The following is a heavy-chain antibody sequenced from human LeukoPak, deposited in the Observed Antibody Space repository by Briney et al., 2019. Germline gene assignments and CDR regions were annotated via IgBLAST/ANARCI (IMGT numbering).Heavy chain of an antibody. CDR2: INYSGST. D-gene: IGHD6-6*01. CDR1: GGSISSSSSY. Sequence: SETLSLTCSVSGGSISSSSSYWGWIRPPPGKGLEWIGTINYSGSTNYNPSLKSRVTISVDTSKNQFSLKLSSVTAADTAVYYCARHTSGSSLDYWGQGTLVTVSS. V-gene: IGHV4-39*01. J-gene: IGHJ4*02. CDR3: ARHTSGSSLDY.